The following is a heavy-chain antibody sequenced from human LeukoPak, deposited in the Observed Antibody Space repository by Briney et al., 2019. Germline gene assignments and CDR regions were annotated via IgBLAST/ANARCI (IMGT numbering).Heavy chain of an antibody. J-gene: IGHJ4*02. CDR3: ARDFGSGYDKRGGY. D-gene: IGHD5-12*01. V-gene: IGHV3-21*01. CDR1: GFTFDDYG. Sequence: GGSLRLSCAASGFTFDDYGMSWVRQAPGKGLEWVSSISSSSSYIYYADSVKGRFTISRDNAKNSLYLQMNSLRAEDTAVYYCARDFGSGYDKRGGYWGQGTLVTVSS. CDR2: ISSSSSYI.